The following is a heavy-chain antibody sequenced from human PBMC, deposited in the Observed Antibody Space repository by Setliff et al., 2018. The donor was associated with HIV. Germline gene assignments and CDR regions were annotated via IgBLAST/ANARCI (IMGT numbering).Heavy chain of an antibody. D-gene: IGHD1-26*01. Sequence: ETLSLTCTVSGGSITTSTFYWGWIRQPPGKGLEWIGSIYYSGSTYYNPSLKSRVTISVDTSKNPFSLKLSSVTAADTAVYYCARPVEMANREFDYWGQGTLVTVSS. CDR2: IYYSGST. CDR3: ARPVEMANREFDY. V-gene: IGHV4-39*01. CDR1: GGSITTSTFY. J-gene: IGHJ4*02.